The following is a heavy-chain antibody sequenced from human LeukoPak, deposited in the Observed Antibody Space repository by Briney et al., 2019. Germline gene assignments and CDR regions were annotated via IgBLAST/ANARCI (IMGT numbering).Heavy chain of an antibody. CDR2: INSDGSST. J-gene: IGHJ6*03. Sequence: GGSLRLSCAASGFTFSSYWMHWVRQAPGKGLVWVSRINSDGSSTSYADSVKGRFTISRDNAKNTLYLQMNSLRAEDTAVYYCARDRSSWGLGYYYMDVWGKGTTVTVSS. D-gene: IGHD6-13*01. CDR3: ARDRSSWGLGYYYMDV. CDR1: GFTFSSYW. V-gene: IGHV3-74*01.